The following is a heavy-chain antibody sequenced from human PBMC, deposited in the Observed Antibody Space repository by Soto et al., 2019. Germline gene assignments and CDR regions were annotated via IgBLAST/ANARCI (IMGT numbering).Heavy chain of an antibody. D-gene: IGHD2-2*01. CDR3: ARRVGYCSSTSCPVEFIFDY. CDR1: GGSISSSSYY. Sequence: SETLSLTCTVSGGSISSSSYYWGWIRQPPGKGLEWIGSIYYSGSTYYNPSLKSRVTISVDTSKNQFSLKLSSVTAADTAVYYCARRVGYCSSTSCPVEFIFDYWGQGTLVTVSS. V-gene: IGHV4-39*01. CDR2: IYYSGST. J-gene: IGHJ4*02.